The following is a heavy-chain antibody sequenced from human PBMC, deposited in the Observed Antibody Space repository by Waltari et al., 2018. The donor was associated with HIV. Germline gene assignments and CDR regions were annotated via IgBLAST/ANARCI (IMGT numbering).Heavy chain of an antibody. V-gene: IGHV1-69*01. J-gene: IGHJ4*02. D-gene: IGHD2-15*01. Sequence: QVQLVQSGAEVKKPGSSVKVTCKASGGTFSSYAISWGRQAPGQGLEWMGGIIPIFGTANYAQKFQGRVTITADESTSTAYMERSSLRSEDTAVYYCARSYCSGGSCGFGYWGQGTLVTVSS. CDR1: GGTFSSYA. CDR3: ARSYCSGGSCGFGY. CDR2: IIPIFGTA.